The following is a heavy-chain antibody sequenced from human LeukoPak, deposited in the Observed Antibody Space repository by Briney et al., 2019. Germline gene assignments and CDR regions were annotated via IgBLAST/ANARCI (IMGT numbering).Heavy chain of an antibody. J-gene: IGHJ4*02. CDR3: ARRPDYGGTPTFDY. V-gene: IGHV3-74*01. D-gene: IGHD4-23*01. Sequence: GGSLRLSCAASGFTFSSYWMHWVRQAPGKGLVWVSRIKSDGSTTTYADSVKGRFTISRDNAKNTLYLQMNSLRAEDTAVYFCARRPDYGGTPTFDYWGQGTLVTVSS. CDR2: IKSDGSTT. CDR1: GFTFSSYW.